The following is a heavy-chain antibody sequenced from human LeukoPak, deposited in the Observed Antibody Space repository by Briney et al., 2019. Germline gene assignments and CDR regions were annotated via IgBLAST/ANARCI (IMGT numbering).Heavy chain of an antibody. CDR2: IYYSWST. D-gene: IGHD4-17*01. J-gene: IGHJ5*02. CDR1: GGSISSDY. Sequence: SETLSLTCTVSGGSISSDYWSWIRQPPGKGLEWIGYIYYSWSTNYNPSLKSRVTISVDTSKNQFSLKLSSVTAADTAVYYCARVLYGDYDSAWFDPWGQGTLVTVSS. CDR3: ARVLYGDYDSAWFDP. V-gene: IGHV4-59*01.